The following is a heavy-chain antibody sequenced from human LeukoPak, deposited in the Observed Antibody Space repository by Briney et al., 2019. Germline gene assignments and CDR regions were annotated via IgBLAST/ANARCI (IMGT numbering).Heavy chain of an antibody. J-gene: IGHJ5*02. CDR3: ARNSVGELPWFDP. Sequence: SETLSLTCTVSDGSISSDYWSWIRQPPGKGLEWIGYIYYSGSTKYNPSLKSRLTISVDTSKNQLSLRLTSVTAADTAVYYCARNSVGELPWFDPWGQGTLVTVSS. V-gene: IGHV4-59*01. CDR1: DGSISSDY. D-gene: IGHD3-10*01. CDR2: IYYSGST.